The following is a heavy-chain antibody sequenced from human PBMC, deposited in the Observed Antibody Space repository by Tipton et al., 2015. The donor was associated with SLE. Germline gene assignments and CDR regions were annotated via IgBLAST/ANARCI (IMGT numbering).Heavy chain of an antibody. CDR3: AGAVTFGGVRVWFDP. J-gene: IGHJ5*02. CDR2: IYHSGST. D-gene: IGHD3-16*01. Sequence: GLVKPSETLSLTCAVYGGSFSGYYWSWIRQPPGKGLEWIGEIYHSGSTYYNPSLKSRVTISVDTSKNQFSLKLSSVTAADTAVYYCAGAVTFGGVRVWFDPWGQGTLVTVSS. V-gene: IGHV4-34*01. CDR1: GGSFSGYY.